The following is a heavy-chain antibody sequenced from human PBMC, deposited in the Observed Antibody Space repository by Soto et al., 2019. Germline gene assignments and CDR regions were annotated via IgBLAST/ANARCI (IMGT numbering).Heavy chain of an antibody. Sequence: SETLSLTCTVSGGSIISSSYYWVWIRQPPGKGLEWIGSVYYRGRSYSKSSVKSRVTISVDTSKNRFSLSLNSVTASDTAVYFCVSQRTTVPTQAYFDYWGPGALVTVSS. D-gene: IGHD4-17*01. CDR2: VYYRGRS. CDR3: VSQRTTVPTQAYFDY. CDR1: GGSIISSSYY. J-gene: IGHJ4*02. V-gene: IGHV4-39*01.